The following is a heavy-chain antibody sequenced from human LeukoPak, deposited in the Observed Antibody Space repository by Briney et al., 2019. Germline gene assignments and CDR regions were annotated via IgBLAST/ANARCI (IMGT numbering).Heavy chain of an antibody. CDR3: AKDSTGYYYDPLDY. J-gene: IGHJ4*02. CDR1: GFTFSIYA. D-gene: IGHD3-22*01. V-gene: IGHV3-23*01. Sequence: GGSLRLSCAASGFTFSIYAMTWVRQAPGKGLEWVSGISGSGDSTYYADSVKGRFTVSRDNSKNTLYLQMSSLKAVDTALYYCAKDSTGYYYDPLDYWGQGTLVTVSS. CDR2: ISGSGDST.